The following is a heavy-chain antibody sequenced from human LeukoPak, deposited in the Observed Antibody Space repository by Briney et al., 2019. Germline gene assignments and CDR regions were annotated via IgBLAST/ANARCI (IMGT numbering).Heavy chain of an antibody. CDR1: GYTFTGYC. V-gene: IGHV1-2*02. J-gene: IGHJ4*02. CDR3: ARDLSDIYDSDY. Sequence: GASVKASCKASGYTFTGYCMHWVRQAPGQGLEWTGWINPNSGGTNYAQKLQGRVTMTRDTSISTAYMELSRLRSDDTAVYYCARDLSDIYDSDYWGQGTLVTVSS. CDR2: INPNSGGT. D-gene: IGHD3-16*01.